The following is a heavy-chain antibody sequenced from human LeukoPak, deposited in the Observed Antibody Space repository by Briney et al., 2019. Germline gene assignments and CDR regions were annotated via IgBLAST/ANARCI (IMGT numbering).Heavy chain of an antibody. CDR1: GGSISSYY. Sequence: PSETLSLTCTVSGGSISSYYWSWIRQPPGKGLEWIGYIYHSGSTYYNPSLKSRVTISVDRSKNQFSLKLSSVTAADTAVYYCARAYDFWSGYAYWGQGTLVTVSS. CDR2: IYHSGST. CDR3: ARAYDFWSGYAY. D-gene: IGHD3-3*01. J-gene: IGHJ4*02. V-gene: IGHV4-59*12.